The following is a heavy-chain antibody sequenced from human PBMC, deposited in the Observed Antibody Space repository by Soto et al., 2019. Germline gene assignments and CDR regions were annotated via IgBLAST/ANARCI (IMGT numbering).Heavy chain of an antibody. D-gene: IGHD5-12*01. CDR1: GFSLTSGVG. V-gene: IGHV2-5*02. CDR2: IYWDDDK. J-gene: IGHJ4*02. Sequence: QITLKESGPTLVRPPQTLTLTCTFSGFSLTSGVGVGWIRQPPGKALEWLALIYWDDDKRYSPSLKNRLTITEDTANNQVVLTTTNVGTVDTATYFCAHIDPEIVTVGGHGGFDYWGQGTLVTVSS. CDR3: AHIDPEIVTVGGHGGFDY.